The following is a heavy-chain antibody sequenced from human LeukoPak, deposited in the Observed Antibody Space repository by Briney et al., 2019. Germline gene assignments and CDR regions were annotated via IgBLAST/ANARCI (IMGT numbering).Heavy chain of an antibody. CDR2: INHSGST. CDR3: ARKILVPSYYYGMDV. J-gene: IGHJ6*02. CDR1: GGSFSGYY. D-gene: IGHD1-26*01. Sequence: SETLSLICAVYGGSFSGYYWSWIRQPPGKGLEWIGEINHSGSTNYNPSLKSRVTISVDTSKNQFSLKLSSVTAADTAVYYCARKILVPSYYYGMDVWGQGTTVTVSS. V-gene: IGHV4-34*01.